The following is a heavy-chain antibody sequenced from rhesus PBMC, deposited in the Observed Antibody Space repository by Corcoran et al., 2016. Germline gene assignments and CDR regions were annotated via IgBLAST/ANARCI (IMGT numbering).Heavy chain of an antibody. CDR1: GGSISSGYYY. V-gene: IGHV4-122*02. CDR3: ARDGSYGLDS. CDR2: ITYSGST. J-gene: IGHJ6*01. D-gene: IGHD1-44*02. Sequence: QVQLQESGPGLVKPSETLSLTCAVSGGSISSGYYYWSWIRQPPGKGLEWIGYITYSGSTSYNPSLKSGVTISRDPSKNQFSLKLSSVTAADTAVYYCARDGSYGLDSWGQGVVVTVSS.